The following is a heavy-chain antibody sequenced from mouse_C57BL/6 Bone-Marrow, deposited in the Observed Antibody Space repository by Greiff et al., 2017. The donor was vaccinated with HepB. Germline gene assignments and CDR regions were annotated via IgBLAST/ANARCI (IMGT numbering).Heavy chain of an antibody. CDR3: AKSPGQYYFDD. Sequence: QVQLQQPGAELVKPGASVKLSCKASGYTFTSYWMHWVKQRPGQGLEWIGMIHPNSGSTNYNEKFKSKATLTVDKSSSTAYMHRSSLTSEDAAVYYSAKSPGQYYFDDWGQGTTLTVSS. J-gene: IGHJ2*01. V-gene: IGHV1-64*01. CDR1: GYTFTSYW. CDR2: IHPNSGST.